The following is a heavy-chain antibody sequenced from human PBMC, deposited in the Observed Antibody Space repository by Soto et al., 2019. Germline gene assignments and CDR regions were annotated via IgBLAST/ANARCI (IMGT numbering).Heavy chain of an antibody. Sequence: EVQLVESGGGLVQPGRSLRLSCAASGFTFDDYAMHWVRQAPGEGLEWVSGISWNSGSIGYADSVKGRFTISRDNAKDSLYLQMNNLRAADTALYYCAKGRVRAARGGVGYWGQGTLVTVSS. CDR1: GFTFDDYA. CDR2: ISWNSGSI. CDR3: AKGRVRAARGGVGY. D-gene: IGHD2-2*01. J-gene: IGHJ4*02. V-gene: IGHV3-9*01.